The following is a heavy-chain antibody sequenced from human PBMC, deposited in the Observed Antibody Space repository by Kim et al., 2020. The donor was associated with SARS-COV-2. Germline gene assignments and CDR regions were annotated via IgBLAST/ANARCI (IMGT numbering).Heavy chain of an antibody. Sequence: SETLSLTCTVSGGSISSSSYYWGWIRQPPGKGLEWIGSIYYSGSTYYNPSLKSRVTISVDTSKNQFSLKLSSVTAADTAVYYCARLADIVAPYAFMDVWGQGTTVTVSS. CDR2: IYYSGST. V-gene: IGHV4-39*01. D-gene: IGHD5-12*01. CDR3: ARLADIVAPYAFMDV. J-gene: IGHJ6*02. CDR1: GGSISSSSYY.